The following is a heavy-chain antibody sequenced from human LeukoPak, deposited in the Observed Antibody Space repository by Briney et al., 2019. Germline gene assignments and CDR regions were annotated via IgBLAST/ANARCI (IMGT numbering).Heavy chain of an antibody. D-gene: IGHD3-16*01. CDR2: INPNSGGT. Sequence: ASVKVSCKASGYTFTGYYMHWVRQAPGQGLEWMGWINPNSGGTNYAQKFQGRVTMTRDTSISTAYMELSRLRSDDTAVYYCARDLAKLGPFYYYMDVWGKGTTVTVSS. J-gene: IGHJ6*03. CDR1: GYTFTGYY. CDR3: ARDLAKLGPFYYYMDV. V-gene: IGHV1-2*02.